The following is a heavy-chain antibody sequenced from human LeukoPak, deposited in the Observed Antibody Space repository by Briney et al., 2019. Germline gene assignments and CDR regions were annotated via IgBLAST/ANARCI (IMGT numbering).Heavy chain of an antibody. V-gene: IGHV3-43*01. CDR3: AKAFSSGGLDFDY. J-gene: IGHJ4*02. Sequence: GGSLRLSCAASGFTFDDYTMHWVRQAPGKGLEWVSLISWDGGSTYYADSVKGRFTISRDNSKNPLCLQMSSLRTEDTALYYCAKAFSSGGLDFDYWGQGTLVTVSS. CDR1: GFTFDDYT. D-gene: IGHD6-19*01. CDR2: ISWDGGST.